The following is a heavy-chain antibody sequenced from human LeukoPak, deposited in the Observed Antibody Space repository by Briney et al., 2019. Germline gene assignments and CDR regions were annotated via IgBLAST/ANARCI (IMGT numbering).Heavy chain of an antibody. CDR1: GDSISRSTYY. Sequence: SETLSLTCAVSGDSISRSTYYWAWIRQPPGKGLEWIGSVYYGRSPYFNPSLESRATISVDTSKNPFSLKMSSVTAADTAVYYCARSSGTGTFSYWGQGTLVTVSS. J-gene: IGHJ4*02. CDR3: ARSSGTGTFSY. D-gene: IGHD6-25*01. CDR2: VYYGRSP. V-gene: IGHV4-39*02.